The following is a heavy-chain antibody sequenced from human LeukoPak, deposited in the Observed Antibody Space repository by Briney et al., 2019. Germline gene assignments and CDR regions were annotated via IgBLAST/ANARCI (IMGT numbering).Heavy chain of an antibody. CDR3: AKDHVITMIVVVTTGGYFQH. CDR2: ISGSGGST. CDR1: GFTFSSYA. V-gene: IGHV3-23*01. J-gene: IGHJ1*01. Sequence: GGSLRLSCAASGFTFSSYAMSWVRQAPGKGLEWVSAISGSGGSTYYADSVKGRFTISRDNSKNTLYLQMNSLRAEDTAVYYCAKDHVITMIVVVTTGGYFQHWGQGTLVTVSS. D-gene: IGHD3-22*01.